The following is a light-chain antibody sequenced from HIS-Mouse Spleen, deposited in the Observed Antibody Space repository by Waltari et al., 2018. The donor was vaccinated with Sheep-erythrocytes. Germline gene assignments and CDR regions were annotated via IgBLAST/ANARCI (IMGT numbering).Light chain of an antibody. Sequence: QSALTQPRSVSGSPGQSVTISCTGTSIDVGGYNYVSWYQQHPGKAPKLMIYDVSKRPSGVPDRFSGSKSGNTASLTISGVQAEDEADYYCCSYAGSYNHVFATGTKVTVL. CDR2: DVS. CDR1: SIDVGGYNY. V-gene: IGLV2-11*01. J-gene: IGLJ1*01. CDR3: CSYAGSYNHV.